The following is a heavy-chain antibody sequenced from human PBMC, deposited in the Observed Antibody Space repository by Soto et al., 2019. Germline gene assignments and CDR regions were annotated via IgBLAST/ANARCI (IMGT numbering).Heavy chain of an antibody. CDR1: GFTFSDYP. CDR3: AREAPAFDS. CDR2: IRTISSAI. V-gene: IGHV3-48*02. Sequence: GGSLRLSCAASGFTFSDYPMNWVRQAPGKGLEWVSSIRTISSAIYFADSVRGRFTISRDNARNSLYLQMTSLRDEDTAVYYCAREAPAFDSWGQGTLVTGSA. J-gene: IGHJ4*02.